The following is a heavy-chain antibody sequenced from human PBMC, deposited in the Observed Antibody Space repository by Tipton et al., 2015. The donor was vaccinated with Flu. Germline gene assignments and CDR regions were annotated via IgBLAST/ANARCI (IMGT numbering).Heavy chain of an antibody. V-gene: IGHV4-59*01. Sequence: LRISCTVSGGSISSYYWSWIRQPPGKGLEWIGYISYSGSTIYNPSLKSRVTISIDTSKNQFSVKLSSVTPADTAVYYCARLPLALSYFDYWGQGTLVTVSS. CDR3: ARLPLALSYFDY. CDR2: ISYSGST. J-gene: IGHJ4*02. CDR1: GGSISSYY.